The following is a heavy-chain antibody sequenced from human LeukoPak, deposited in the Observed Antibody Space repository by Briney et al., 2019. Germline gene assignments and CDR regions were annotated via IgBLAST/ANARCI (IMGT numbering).Heavy chain of an antibody. Sequence: SQTLSLTCIVSGDSISSGSYYWNWIRQPAGKGLEWIGRIYTSGSTNYNPSLKSRVTISVDTSKNQFSLNLSSMTAADTAVYYCARGYCSDWTRWSSFRYWGQGTLVTVSS. CDR2: IYTSGST. J-gene: IGHJ4*02. V-gene: IGHV4-61*02. CDR3: ARGYCSDWTRWSSFRY. CDR1: GDSISSGSYY. D-gene: IGHD2-15*01.